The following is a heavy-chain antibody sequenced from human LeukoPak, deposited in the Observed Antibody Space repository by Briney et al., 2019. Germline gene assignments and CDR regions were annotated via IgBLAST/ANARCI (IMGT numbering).Heavy chain of an antibody. Sequence: PGGSLRLSCAASGFTFSSYGMHWVRQAPGKGLEWVAVISYDGSNKYYADSVKGRFTISRDNSKNTLYLQMNSLRAEDTAVYYCARSQGRYFDWLLYPIDYWGQGTLVTVSS. D-gene: IGHD3-9*01. CDR3: ARSQGRYFDWLLYPIDY. V-gene: IGHV3-30*03. J-gene: IGHJ4*02. CDR2: ISYDGSNK. CDR1: GFTFSSYG.